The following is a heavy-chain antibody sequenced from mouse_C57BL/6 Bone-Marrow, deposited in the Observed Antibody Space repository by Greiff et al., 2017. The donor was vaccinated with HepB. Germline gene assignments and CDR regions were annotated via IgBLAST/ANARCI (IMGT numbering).Heavy chain of an antibody. Sequence: VQLQESGAELARPGASVKLSCKASGYTFTSYGISWVKQRTGQGLEWIGEIYPRSGNTYYNEKFKGKATLTADKSTRTAYMELRSLTSEDSAVECCAREYYGSSYVAWFAYWGQGTLVTVSA. CDR2: IYPRSGNT. V-gene: IGHV1-81*01. D-gene: IGHD1-1*01. CDR1: GYTFTSYG. CDR3: AREYYGSSYVAWFAY. J-gene: IGHJ3*01.